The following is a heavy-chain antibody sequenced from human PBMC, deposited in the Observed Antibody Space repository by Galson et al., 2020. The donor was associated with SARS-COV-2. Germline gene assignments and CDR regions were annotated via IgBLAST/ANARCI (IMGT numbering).Heavy chain of an antibody. D-gene: IGHD2-15*01. V-gene: IGHV3-30*03. J-gene: IGHJ4*02. CDR2: VSYGGNT. Sequence: GESLKISCVGSGFSFSGAGMHWVRQAPGKGLEWVAVVSYGGNTVYADSVKGRFTISRDNAKNTLYLQMNSLRTEETAVYYCARDVGKWYVPHFDHRGQGTLVTVSS. CDR3: ARDVGKWYVPHFDH. CDR1: GFSFSGAG.